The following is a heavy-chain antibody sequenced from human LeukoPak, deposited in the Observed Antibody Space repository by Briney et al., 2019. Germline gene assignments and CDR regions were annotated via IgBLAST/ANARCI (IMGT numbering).Heavy chain of an antibody. CDR3: ARDGAYCGGDCYPNWFDP. CDR2: ISSSSSYI. D-gene: IGHD2-21*01. J-gene: IGHJ5*02. Sequence: PGGSLRLSCAASGFTFSSYSMNWVRQAPGKGLEWVSSISSSSSYIYYADSVKGRFTISRDNAKNSLYLQMNSLRAEDTAVYYCARDGAYCGGDCYPNWFDPWGQGTLVTVSS. CDR1: GFTFSSYS. V-gene: IGHV3-21*01.